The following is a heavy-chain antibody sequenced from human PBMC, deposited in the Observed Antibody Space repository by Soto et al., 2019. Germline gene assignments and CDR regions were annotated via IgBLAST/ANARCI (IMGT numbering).Heavy chain of an antibody. J-gene: IGHJ6*02. Sequence: EVQLVESGGGLVQPGGSLTLSCVASGFTFTTYCMHWVRQAPGKGLEYLSAISNDAVHTYYAESVKDRFTISRDNSKDALYIHLGSLRAEEMDVYYCARGHLPWDGPSCGMDVWGQGNTVTVSS. V-gene: IGHV3-64*07. CDR3: ARGHLPWDGPSCGMDV. CDR2: ISNDAVHT. D-gene: IGHD1-26*01. CDR1: GFTFTTYC.